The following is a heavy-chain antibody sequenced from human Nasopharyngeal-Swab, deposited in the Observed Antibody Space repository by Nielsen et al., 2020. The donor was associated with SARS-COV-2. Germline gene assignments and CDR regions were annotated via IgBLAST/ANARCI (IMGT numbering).Heavy chain of an antibody. V-gene: IGHV3-23*01. D-gene: IGHD5-24*01. Sequence: WIRQPPGKGLEWVSDISGSGGSTYYADSVKGRFTISRDNSKNTLYLQMNSLRAEDTAVYYCARDSMGGDGYNYYFDYWGQGTLVTVSS. CDR2: ISGSGGST. J-gene: IGHJ4*02. CDR3: ARDSMGGDGYNYYFDY.